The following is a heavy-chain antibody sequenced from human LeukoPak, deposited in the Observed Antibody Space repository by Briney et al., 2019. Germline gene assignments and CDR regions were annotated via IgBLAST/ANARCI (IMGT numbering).Heavy chain of an antibody. CDR3: ARSRGFGELHD. V-gene: IGHV4-39*01. J-gene: IGHJ4*02. CDR2: IYYSGST. D-gene: IGHD3-10*01. CDR1: GGSIRSSTDY. Sequence: SETLSLTCTVSGGSIRSSTDYWSWIRQPPGKELEWIGSIYYSGSTYYNPSLKSRVTISVDTSKNQFSLKLSSVTAADTAVYYCARSRGFGELHDWGQGTLVTVSS.